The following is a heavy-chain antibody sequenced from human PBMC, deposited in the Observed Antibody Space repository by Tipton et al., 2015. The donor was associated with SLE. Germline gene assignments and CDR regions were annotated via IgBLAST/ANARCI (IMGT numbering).Heavy chain of an antibody. CDR2: INWNGGST. J-gene: IGHJ6*03. Sequence: SLRLSCATSGFTFDDHGMSWVRQAPGKGLEWVSGINWNGGSTAYADSVKGRFTISRDNAKNSLYLQMNSLRAEDTALYYCARHVGVAAAAPYFYYMDVWGKGSTVTVS. D-gene: IGHD6-13*01. CDR1: GFTFDDHG. V-gene: IGHV3-20*04. CDR3: ARHVGVAAAAPYFYYMDV.